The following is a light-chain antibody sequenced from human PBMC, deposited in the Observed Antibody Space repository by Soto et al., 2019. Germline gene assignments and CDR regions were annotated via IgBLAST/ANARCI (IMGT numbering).Light chain of an antibody. CDR3: QQYGGRPWT. CDR1: QSVFGDH. J-gene: IGKJ1*01. CDR2: DTS. V-gene: IGKV3-20*01. Sequence: EIVLTQSPGTLSLSPGERATLSCRASQSVFGDHLAWYQQKPGQSPRLLIYDTSTRATGIPDRFSGSGSGTDFSLTISRLAPEDNALYSCQQYGGRPWTFGQGTKVEIK.